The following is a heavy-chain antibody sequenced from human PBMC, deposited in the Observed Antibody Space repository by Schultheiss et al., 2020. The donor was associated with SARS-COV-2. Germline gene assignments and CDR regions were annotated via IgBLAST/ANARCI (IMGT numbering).Heavy chain of an antibody. CDR2: ISGSGGST. CDR1: GFTFSSYA. CDR3: TKGRVAGRYYYYGMDV. V-gene: IGHV3-23*01. J-gene: IGHJ6*02. D-gene: IGHD6-19*01. Sequence: GGSLRLSCAASGFTFSSYAMSWVRQAPGKGLEWVSAISGSGGSTYYADSVKGRFTISRDNIKNTLYLQMNSLRAEDTAVYYCTKGRVAGRYYYYGMDVWGQGTTVTVSS.